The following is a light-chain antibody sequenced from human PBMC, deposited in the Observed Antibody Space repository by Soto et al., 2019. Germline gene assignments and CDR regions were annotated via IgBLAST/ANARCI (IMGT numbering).Light chain of an antibody. Sequence: QSALTQPASVSGSPGQSITISCTGTSSDVGSYNLVSWYQQHPGKAPKLMIYEGSKRPSGVSNRFSGSKSGNTASLTISGLQAEDEADYYCCSYAGSRKLFGGGTQLTVL. J-gene: IGLJ2*01. CDR1: SSDVGSYNL. V-gene: IGLV2-23*01. CDR3: CSYAGSRKL. CDR2: EGS.